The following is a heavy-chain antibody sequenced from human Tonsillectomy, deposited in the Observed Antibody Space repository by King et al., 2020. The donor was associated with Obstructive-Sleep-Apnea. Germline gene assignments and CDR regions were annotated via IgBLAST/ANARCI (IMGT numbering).Heavy chain of an antibody. J-gene: IGHJ3*02. V-gene: IGHV3-33*01. CDR1: GFTFSIYV. D-gene: IGHD5-24*01. CDR3: ARGDGYNHDAFDI. CDR2: IWYDGSNK. Sequence: VQLVESGGGVVQPGRSLRLSCAASGFTFSIYVIHWVRQAPCKGLEWGAVIWYDGSNKYYGDSVKGRFTISRDNSKNTLYLQMNSLIAEDTAVYYCARGDGYNHDAFDIWGQGTMVTVSS.